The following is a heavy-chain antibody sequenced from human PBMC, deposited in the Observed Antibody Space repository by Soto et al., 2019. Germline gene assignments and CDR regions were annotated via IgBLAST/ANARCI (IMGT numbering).Heavy chain of an antibody. V-gene: IGHV4-61*01. CDR3: ARGYYGSGSYYNVDWFDP. D-gene: IGHD3-10*01. CDR2: IYYRGST. CDR1: GGSVSSGSYY. Sequence: QVQLQESGPGLVKPSETLSLTCTVSGGSVSSGSYYWSWIRQPPGKGLEWIGHIYYRGSTNYNPFLKSRVTISVDTSKNQFSLKMSSVTAADTAVYYCARGYYGSGSYYNVDWFDPWGQGTLVTVSP. J-gene: IGHJ5*02.